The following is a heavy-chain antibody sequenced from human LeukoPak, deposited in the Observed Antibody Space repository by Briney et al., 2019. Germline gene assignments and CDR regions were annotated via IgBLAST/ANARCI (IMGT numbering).Heavy chain of an antibody. J-gene: IGHJ3*02. Sequence: GASVKVSCTVSGYTLTELSMHWVRQAPGKGLEWLGGIDPEDGETIYAQKFQGRVTITEDTSTSTAYMELSSLRSEHTAVYYCATRLYYYGSGYAFDIWGQGTMVTVSS. V-gene: IGHV1-24*01. CDR1: GYTLTELS. D-gene: IGHD3-10*01. CDR2: IDPEDGET. CDR3: ATRLYYYGSGYAFDI.